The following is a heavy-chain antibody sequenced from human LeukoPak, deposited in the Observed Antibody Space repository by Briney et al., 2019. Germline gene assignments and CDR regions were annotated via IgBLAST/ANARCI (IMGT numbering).Heavy chain of an antibody. D-gene: IGHD3-3*01. CDR2: ISSGGDNT. Sequence: PGGSLRLSCAASGFSFSNYGMSWVRQAPGKGLEWVSSISSGGDNTYYADSVRGRFTISRDNSKNTLYLQLNSLRAEDTAVYYCARGQIRFLEWSVSGPSDYWGQGTLVTVSS. CDR3: ARGQIRFLEWSVSGPSDY. J-gene: IGHJ4*02. V-gene: IGHV3-23*01. CDR1: GFSFSNYG.